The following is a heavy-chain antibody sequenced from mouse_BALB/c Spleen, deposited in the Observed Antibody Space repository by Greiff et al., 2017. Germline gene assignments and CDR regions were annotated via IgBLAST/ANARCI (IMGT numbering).Heavy chain of an antibody. CDR2: ISSGGST. V-gene: IGHV5-6-5*01. J-gene: IGHJ3*01. CDR3: AREMTLFAY. CDR1: GFTFSSYA. Sequence: EVQLVESGGGLVKPGGSLKLSCAASGFTFSSYAMSWVRQTPEKRLEWVASISSGGSTYYPDSVKGRFTISRDNARNILYLQMSSLRSEDTAMYYCAREMTLFAYWGQGTLVTVSA.